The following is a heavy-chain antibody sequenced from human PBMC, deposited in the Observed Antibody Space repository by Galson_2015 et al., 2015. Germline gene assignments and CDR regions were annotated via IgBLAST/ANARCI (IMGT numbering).Heavy chain of an antibody. V-gene: IGHV1-3*01. CDR1: GYTFSRYA. Sequence: SVKVSCKASGYTFSRYAIHWVRQAPGQRLEWMGWINAGNGNTKYSEEFQDRLTITRDTSASTVYMELSSLRSEDTAVYYCARRTTVITGFDYWAQGTLVTVSS. D-gene: IGHD4-17*01. J-gene: IGHJ4*02. CDR2: INAGNGNT. CDR3: ARRTTVITGFDY.